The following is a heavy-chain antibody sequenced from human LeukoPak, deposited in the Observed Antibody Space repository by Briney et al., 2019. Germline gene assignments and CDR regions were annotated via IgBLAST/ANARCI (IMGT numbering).Heavy chain of an antibody. Sequence: SETLSLTCAVSGGSISSYYWSWIRQPPGKGLEWIGYIYYSGSTNYNPSLKSRVTISADTSKNQFSLKLSSVTAADTAVYYCARVRYDILTGYGASGFDYWGQGTLVTVSS. CDR1: GGSISSYY. CDR2: IYYSGST. V-gene: IGHV4-59*01. J-gene: IGHJ4*02. D-gene: IGHD3-9*01. CDR3: ARVRYDILTGYGASGFDY.